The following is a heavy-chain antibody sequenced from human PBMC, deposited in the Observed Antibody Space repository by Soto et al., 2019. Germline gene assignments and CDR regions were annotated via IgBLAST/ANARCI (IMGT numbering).Heavy chain of an antibody. J-gene: IGHJ6*02. Sequence: QVQLVESGGGVVQPGRSLRLSCAASGFTFSRYGMHWVRQAPGKGLEWVAAISYDGSNKYYADSVKGRFTISRDNSKNTLYLQMNSLRAEDTAVYHCANDSYGSSYYCYGMDVWGQGTTVTVSS. V-gene: IGHV3-30*18. CDR3: ANDSYGSSYYCYGMDV. D-gene: IGHD3-10*01. CDR2: ISYDGSNK. CDR1: GFTFSRYG.